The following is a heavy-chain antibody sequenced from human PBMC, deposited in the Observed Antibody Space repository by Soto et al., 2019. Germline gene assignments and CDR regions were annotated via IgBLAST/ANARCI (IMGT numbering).Heavy chain of an antibody. CDR2: INAGNGNT. D-gene: IGHD6-13*01. V-gene: IGHV1-3*01. CDR3: ARSSRSSSWAYGYYYGMDV. J-gene: IGHJ6*02. CDR1: GYTFNSYY. Sequence: ASVKVSFKASGYTFNSYYMHWVRQAPGQRLEWIGWINAGNGNTKYSQKFQGRVTITRDTSASTAYMELSSLRSEDTAVYYCARSSRSSSWAYGYYYGMDVWGQGTTVTVSS.